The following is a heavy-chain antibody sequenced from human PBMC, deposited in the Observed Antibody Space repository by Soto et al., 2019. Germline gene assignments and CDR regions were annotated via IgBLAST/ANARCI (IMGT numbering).Heavy chain of an antibody. V-gene: IGHV3-30-3*01. D-gene: IGHD6-6*01. CDR2: ISYDGSNK. J-gene: IGHJ6*02. CDR1: GFTFSSYA. Sequence: QVQLVESGGGVVQPGRSLRLSCAASGFTFSSYAMHWVRQAPGKGLEWVAVISYDGSNKYYADSVKGRFTISRDNSKNTLYLQMNSLRAEDTAVYYCARDQGIAARPALLPYRYGMGVWGQGTTVTVSS. CDR3: ARDQGIAARPALLPYRYGMGV.